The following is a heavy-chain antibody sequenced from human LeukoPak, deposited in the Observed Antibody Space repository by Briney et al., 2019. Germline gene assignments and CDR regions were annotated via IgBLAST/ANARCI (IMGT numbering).Heavy chain of an antibody. Sequence: ASVKVSCKASGYTFTSYYVHWVRQAPGQGLEWMGWINPNSGGTNYAQKFQGRVTMTRDTSISTAYMELSRLRSDDTAVYYCARADTAMVSDYWGQGTLVTVSS. CDR2: INPNSGGT. D-gene: IGHD5-18*01. CDR1: GYTFTSYY. CDR3: ARADTAMVSDY. J-gene: IGHJ4*02. V-gene: IGHV1-2*02.